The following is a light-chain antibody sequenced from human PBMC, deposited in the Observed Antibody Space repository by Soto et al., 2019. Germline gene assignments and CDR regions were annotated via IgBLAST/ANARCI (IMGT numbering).Light chain of an antibody. CDR2: KAS. J-gene: IGKJ1*01. V-gene: IGKV1-5*03. Sequence: DIQMTQSLSTLFASVGDRVTITCGAIQTIPTSWAGYQQKPGKAPNLLIYKASSLESGVPSRFSGSGSGTEFTLTISSLQPDDFATYYCQQYDSYSLRTFGQGTKVEI. CDR1: QTIPTS. CDR3: QQYDSYSLRT.